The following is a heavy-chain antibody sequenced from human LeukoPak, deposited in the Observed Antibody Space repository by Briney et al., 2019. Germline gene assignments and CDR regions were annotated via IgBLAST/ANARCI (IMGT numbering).Heavy chain of an antibody. Sequence: GGSLRLSCAASGFSFSNYGMHWVRQAPGKGLEWVAFIRYDDSNKYYADSVKGRFTISRDNSKNTLSLQMDSLRTEDTSIYYCAKGAWAADGPMGNNFASWGQGTLVIVSS. D-gene: IGHD6-13*01. CDR1: GFSFSNYG. J-gene: IGHJ4*02. CDR2: IRYDDSNK. V-gene: IGHV3-30*02. CDR3: AKGAWAADGPMGNNFAS.